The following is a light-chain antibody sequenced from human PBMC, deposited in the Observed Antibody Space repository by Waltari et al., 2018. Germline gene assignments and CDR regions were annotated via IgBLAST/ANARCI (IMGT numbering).Light chain of an antibody. CDR3: QQRGNWPVYT. CDR1: QSVSNY. J-gene: IGKJ2*01. Sequence: EIVLTQSPATLSLSPGERATPSCRTSQSVSNYLAWYQQKPGQAPRLLIYDVSTRATGIPARFSGSRSGTDFTLTISSLEPDDFAVYYCQQRGNWPVYTSGQGTKLEIK. V-gene: IGKV3-11*01. CDR2: DVS.